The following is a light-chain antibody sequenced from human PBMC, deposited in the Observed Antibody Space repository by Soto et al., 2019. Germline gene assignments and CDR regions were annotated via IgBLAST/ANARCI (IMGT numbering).Light chain of an antibody. CDR2: DPS. CDR1: QSISSW. J-gene: IGKJ1*01. V-gene: IGKV1-5*01. CDR3: QQYSSYSPWT. Sequence: TQMTPSPSSLSACVGDTVTVTCRASQSISSWLAWYQQKPGKAPKLLIYDPSSLESGVQSRFSGSGSGKEFTLTISSLQPDDFATYYCQQYSSYSPWTFGKGTNVDIK.